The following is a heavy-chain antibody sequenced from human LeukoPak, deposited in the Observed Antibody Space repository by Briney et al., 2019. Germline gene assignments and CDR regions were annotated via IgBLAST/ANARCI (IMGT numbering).Heavy chain of an antibody. CDR3: VRRDTGWNYFDY. CDR1: GGSINSHY. Sequence: SETLSLTCAVSGGSINSHYWGWIRQPPGKGLEWIGDIYYTGRNNYNPSLKSRVTISVDTSKNLLSLTLTSVLAADTAIYYCVRRDTGWNYFDYWGQGVLLTASS. CDR2: IYYTGRN. V-gene: IGHV4-59*08. J-gene: IGHJ4*02. D-gene: IGHD6-19*01.